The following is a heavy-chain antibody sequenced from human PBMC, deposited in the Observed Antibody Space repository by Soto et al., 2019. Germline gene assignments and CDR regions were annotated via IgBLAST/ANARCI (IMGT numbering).Heavy chain of an antibody. J-gene: IGHJ4*02. CDR3: ARRKYDYVWGSYSPNFDY. CDR1: GYTFTSYD. Sequence: QVQLVQSGAEVKKPGASVKVSCKASGYTFTSYDINWVRQATGQGLEWMGWMNPNSGNTGYAQKIQGRVTMTRNTSKSTAYMELSSLRSEDTAVYYCARRKYDYVWGSYSPNFDYWGQGTLVTVSS. V-gene: IGHV1-8*01. CDR2: MNPNSGNT. D-gene: IGHD3-16*01.